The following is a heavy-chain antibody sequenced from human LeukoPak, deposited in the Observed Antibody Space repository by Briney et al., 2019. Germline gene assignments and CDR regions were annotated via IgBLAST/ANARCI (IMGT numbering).Heavy chain of an antibody. CDR2: INHSGST. CDR3: ASRHYDFWSGTPPDV. Sequence: SETLSLTCAVYGGSFSGYYWSWIRQPPGKGLEWIGEINHSGSTNYNPSLKSRVTISVDTSKNQLSLKLSSVTAADTAVYYCASRHYDFWSGTPPDVWGQGTTVTVSS. D-gene: IGHD3-3*01. J-gene: IGHJ6*02. V-gene: IGHV4-34*01. CDR1: GGSFSGYY.